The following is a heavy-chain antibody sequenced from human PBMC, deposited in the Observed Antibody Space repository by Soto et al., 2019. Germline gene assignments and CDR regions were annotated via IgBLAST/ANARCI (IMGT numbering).Heavy chain of an antibody. J-gene: IGHJ4*02. D-gene: IGHD3-22*01. V-gene: IGHV3-9*01. CDR2: ISWNSGSI. CDR1: GFTFSCYA. CDR3: AKDREGYYYYYFDY. Sequence: GGSLRLSCAASGFTFSCYAMSWVRQAPGKGLEWVSGISWNSGSIGYADSVKGRFTISRDNAKNSLYLQMNSLRAEDTALYYCAKDREGYYYYYFDYWGQGTLVTVSS.